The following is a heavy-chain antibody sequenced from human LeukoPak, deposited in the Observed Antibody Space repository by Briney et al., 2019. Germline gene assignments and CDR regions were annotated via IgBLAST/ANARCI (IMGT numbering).Heavy chain of an antibody. D-gene: IGHD6-13*01. J-gene: IGHJ3*02. CDR3: ARDLAASSPFGAFDM. CDR2: IWFDGIRK. V-gene: IGHV3-33*01. Sequence: GRSLRLSCAASGFTFSNYGMHWVRQVPGKGLEWVAAIWFDGIRKYYADSVKGRLTISRDNSKNTLYLQMNSLRAEDTAVYYCARDLAASSPFGAFDMWGQGTMVTVSS. CDR1: GFTFSNYG.